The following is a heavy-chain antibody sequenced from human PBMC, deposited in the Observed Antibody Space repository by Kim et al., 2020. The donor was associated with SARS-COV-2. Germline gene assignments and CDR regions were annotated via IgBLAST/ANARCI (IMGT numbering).Heavy chain of an antibody. Sequence: ITDSADSGRGRFTTSRHNAKSTLYLQMNSLGAEDTALYYCARDLSGSDDLWGQGTLVTVSS. J-gene: IGHJ5*02. V-gene: IGHV3-74*01. CDR2: IT. CDR3: ARDLSGSDDL. D-gene: IGHD5-12*01.